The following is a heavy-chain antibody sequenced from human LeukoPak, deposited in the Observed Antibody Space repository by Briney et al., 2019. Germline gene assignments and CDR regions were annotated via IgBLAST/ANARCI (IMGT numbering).Heavy chain of an antibody. V-gene: IGHV3-7*01. CDR3: ARTSTPGYSSSWFDY. J-gene: IGHJ4*02. Sequence: GGSLRLSCAASGFTFSSYAMSWVRQAPGKGLEWVANIEQNGSEKDYVDSVKGRFTISRDNAKNSLFLQMNSLRAEDTAVYYCARTSTPGYSSSWFDYWGQGTLVIVSS. CDR2: IEQNGSEK. D-gene: IGHD6-13*01. CDR1: GFTFSSYA.